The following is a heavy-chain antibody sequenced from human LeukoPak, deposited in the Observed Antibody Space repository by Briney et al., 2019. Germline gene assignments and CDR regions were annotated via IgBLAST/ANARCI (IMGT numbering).Heavy chain of an antibody. V-gene: IGHV3-7*03. CDR3: ANDGAYYDSSTDAFDI. D-gene: IGHD3-22*01. CDR2: INQAGTGK. CDR1: GFSFSSQW. Sequence: GGSLRLSCAASGFSFSSQWMSWVRQAPGKGLEWVAIINQAGTGKYYVDSVKGRFIISRDNSKNTLYLQMNSLRAEDTAVYYCANDGAYYDSSTDAFDIWGQGTMVTVSS. J-gene: IGHJ3*02.